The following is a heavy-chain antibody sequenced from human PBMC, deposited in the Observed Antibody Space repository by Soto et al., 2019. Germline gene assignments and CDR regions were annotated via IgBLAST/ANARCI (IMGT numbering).Heavy chain of an antibody. CDR3: AREMARIHPRFDH. D-gene: IGHD5-12*01. Sequence: GGSLRLSCAASGFSLSNSDMHWVRQAPGRGLDWVAGIYFDGGNKYYAESVKGRFTISRDNSKNTLYLQMNSLRAEDTAVYYCAREMARIHPRFDHWGQGALFTVSS. J-gene: IGHJ4*02. CDR2: IYFDGGNK. V-gene: IGHV3-33*01. CDR1: GFSLSNSD.